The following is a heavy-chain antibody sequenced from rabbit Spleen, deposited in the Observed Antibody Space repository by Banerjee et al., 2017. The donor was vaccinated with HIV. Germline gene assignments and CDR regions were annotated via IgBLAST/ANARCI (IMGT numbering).Heavy chain of an antibody. CDR1: GFTLSSYY. Sequence: HLKESGGGLVQPGGSLKLSCTASGFTLSSYYMNWVRQAPGKGLEWIGYIDPVFGITYYANWVNGRFSISRENAQNTVFLQMTSLTAADTATYFCVREVAAKFSLRGPGTLVTVS. J-gene: IGHJ4*01. CDR3: VREVAAKFSL. V-gene: IGHV1S7*01. D-gene: IGHD4-1*01. CDR2: IDPVFGIT.